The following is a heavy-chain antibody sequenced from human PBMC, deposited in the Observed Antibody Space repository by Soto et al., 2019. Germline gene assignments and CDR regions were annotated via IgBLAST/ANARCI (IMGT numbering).Heavy chain of an antibody. J-gene: IGHJ6*02. CDR2: ISGSGALT. D-gene: IGHD1-1*01. CDR3: ARVTPGNNLYYFSGMDV. CDR1: GFTFSSSA. Sequence: GGSLRLSCAVSGFTFSSSAMAWVRQAPGKGLEWVSGISGSGALTYYADSVKGRFTISRDNSKNTLYLQMNSLRPEDTGVYYCARVTPGNNLYYFSGMDVWGQGTSVTVSS. V-gene: IGHV3-23*01.